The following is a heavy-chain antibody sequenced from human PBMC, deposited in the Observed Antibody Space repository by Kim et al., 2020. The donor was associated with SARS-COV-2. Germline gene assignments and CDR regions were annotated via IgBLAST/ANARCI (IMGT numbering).Heavy chain of an antibody. CDR3: ARVQQDDYRALWFGELFQNWFDP. CDR1: GGSISSYY. J-gene: IGHJ5*02. D-gene: IGHD3-10*01. CDR2: IYYSGST. V-gene: IGHV4-59*13. Sequence: SETLSLTCTVSGGSISSYYWSWIRQPPGKGLEWIGYIYYSGSTNYNPSLKSRVTISVDTSKNQFSLKLSSVTAADTAVYYCARVQQDDYRALWFGELFQNWFDPWGQGTLVTVAS.